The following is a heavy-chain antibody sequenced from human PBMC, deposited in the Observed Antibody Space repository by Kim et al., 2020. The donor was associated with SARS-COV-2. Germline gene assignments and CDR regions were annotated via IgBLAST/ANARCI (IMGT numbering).Heavy chain of an antibody. J-gene: IGHJ3*02. D-gene: IGHD3-10*01. CDR3: ARSFSWFGELWDAFDI. V-gene: IGHV3-30*04. CDR1: AFTFSSYG. Sequence: GGSLRLSWAASAFTFSSYGMHWVRQAPGKGLEWVAVISYDGSSKYYADSVKGRFTISRDNSKNTLYLQMNSLRAEDTAVYYCARSFSWFGELWDAFDIWGQGTMVTVSS. CDR2: ISYDGSSK.